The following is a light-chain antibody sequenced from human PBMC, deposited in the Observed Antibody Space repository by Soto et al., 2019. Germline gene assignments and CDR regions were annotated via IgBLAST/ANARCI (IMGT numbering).Light chain of an antibody. J-gene: IGKJ2*01. CDR1: ESLLHSDGNTY. CDR3: MQATLLQHT. Sequence: DIVLTQTPLSSPVTLGQPASISCRSSESLLHSDGNTYLSWIQQRPGQPPRLLIYKVSTRFSGVPEICSGSGAGTDFTQKLSRVEAEDERVYYCMQATLLQHTFGQGTKLEIK. V-gene: IGKV2-24*01. CDR2: KVS.